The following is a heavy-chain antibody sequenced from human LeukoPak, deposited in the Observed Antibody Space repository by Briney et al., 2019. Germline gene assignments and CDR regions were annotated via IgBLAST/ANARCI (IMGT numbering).Heavy chain of an antibody. D-gene: IGHD3-22*01. V-gene: IGHV1-46*01. Sequence: ASVKVSCKASGYTFTSYYMHWVRQAPGQGLEWMGIINPSGGSTSYAQKFQDRVTMTRDTSTSTVYMELSSLRSEDTAVYYCARGPRITMIVVVADRFDYWGQGTLVTVSS. CDR2: INPSGGST. CDR3: ARGPRITMIVVVADRFDY. CDR1: GYTFTSYY. J-gene: IGHJ4*02.